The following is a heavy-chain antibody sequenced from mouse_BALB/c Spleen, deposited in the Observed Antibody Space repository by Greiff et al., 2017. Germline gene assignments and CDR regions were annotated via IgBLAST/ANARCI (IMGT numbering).Heavy chain of an antibody. CDR1: GFTFSSYA. CDR2: ISSGGST. Sequence: EVQLVESGGGLVKPGGSLKLSCAASGFTFSSYAMSWVRQTPEKRLEWVASISSGGSTYYPDSVKGRFTISRDNARNILYLQMSSLRSEDTAMYYCARVGLYFDYWGQGTTLTVSS. CDR3: ARVGLYFDY. J-gene: IGHJ2*01. V-gene: IGHV5-6-5*01.